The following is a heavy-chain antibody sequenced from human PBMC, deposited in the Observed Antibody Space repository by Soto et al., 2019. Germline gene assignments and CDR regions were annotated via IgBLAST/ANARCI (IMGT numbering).Heavy chain of an antibody. D-gene: IGHD2-15*01. V-gene: IGHV1-18*04. CDR2: VSAYNGNT. CDR1: GYTFTSYG. J-gene: IGHJ4*02. CDR3: ARVRGGGSEYFFDY. Sequence: ASVKVSCKASGYTFTSYGISWVRQAPGQGLEWMGWVSAYNGNTNYAQKLQGRVTMTTDTSTSTVYMELSSLRSDDTAVYYCARVRGGGSEYFFDYWGQGTLVTVPQ.